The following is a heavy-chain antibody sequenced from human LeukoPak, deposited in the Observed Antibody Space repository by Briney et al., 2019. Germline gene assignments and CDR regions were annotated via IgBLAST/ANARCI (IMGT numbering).Heavy chain of an antibody. CDR1: GSSISSGDYY. Sequence: SETLSLTCTVSGSSISSGDYYWSWIRQPPGKGLEWIGYIYYSGSTYYNPSLKSRVTISVDTSKNQFSLKLSSVTAADTAVYYCDREGRELLSNDDYWGQGTLVTVSS. J-gene: IGHJ4*02. D-gene: IGHD3-10*01. V-gene: IGHV4-30-4*01. CDR3: DREGRELLSNDDY. CDR2: IYYSGST.